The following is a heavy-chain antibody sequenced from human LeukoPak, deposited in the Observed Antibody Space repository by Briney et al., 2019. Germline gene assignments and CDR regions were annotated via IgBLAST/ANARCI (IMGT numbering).Heavy chain of an antibody. D-gene: IGHD5-12*01. Sequence: GASVKVSCKASGGTFSSYAISWVRQAPGQGLEWMGGIIPIFGTANYAQKFQGRVTITTDESTSTAYMELSSLRSEDTAVYYCARSIKWLRLDLNWFDPWGQGTLVTVSS. J-gene: IGHJ5*02. CDR3: ARSIKWLRLDLNWFDP. V-gene: IGHV1-69*05. CDR1: GGTFSSYA. CDR2: IIPIFGTA.